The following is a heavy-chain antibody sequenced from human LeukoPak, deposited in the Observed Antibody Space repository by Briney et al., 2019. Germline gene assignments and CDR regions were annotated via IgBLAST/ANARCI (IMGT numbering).Heavy chain of an antibody. J-gene: IGHJ4*02. CDR1: GGSISSYS. CDR2: IYYSGST. D-gene: IGHD3-10*01. Sequence: SETLSLTCTVSGGSISSYSWSWIRQPPGKGLEWIGYIYYSGSTNYNPSLKSRVTISVDTSKTQFSLRLSSVTAADTAVYYCARGSYVSGSPYFDYWGQGTLVTVSS. V-gene: IGHV4-59*12. CDR3: ARGSYVSGSPYFDY.